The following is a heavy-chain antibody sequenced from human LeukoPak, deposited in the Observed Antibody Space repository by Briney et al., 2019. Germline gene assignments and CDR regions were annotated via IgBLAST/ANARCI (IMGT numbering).Heavy chain of an antibody. J-gene: IGHJ4*02. CDR1: GGAISGYY. CDR2: IHHSGST. CDR3: AKASSGWYGLFDS. V-gene: IGHV4-59*12. Sequence: SETLSLTCAVSGGAISGYYWNWIRQPPGKGPEWIGHIHHSGSTTYNPSLHSRVTISFDTPKNQFSLKLSSVTAADTAVYYCAKASSGWYGLFDSWGQGTLVTVSS. D-gene: IGHD6-19*01.